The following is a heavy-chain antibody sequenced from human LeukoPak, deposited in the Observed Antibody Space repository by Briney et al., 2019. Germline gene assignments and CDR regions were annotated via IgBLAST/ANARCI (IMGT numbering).Heavy chain of an antibody. D-gene: IGHD3-10*02. J-gene: IGHJ6*04. CDR3: AELGITMIGGV. CDR1: GFTFDDYT. Sequence: PGGSLRLSCVASGFTFDDYTMHWVRQAPGKGLEWVSSISSSSSYIYYADSVKGRFTISRDNAKNSLYLQMNSLRAEDTAVYYCAELGITMIGGVWGEGTTVTISS. CDR2: ISSSSSYI. V-gene: IGHV3-21*01.